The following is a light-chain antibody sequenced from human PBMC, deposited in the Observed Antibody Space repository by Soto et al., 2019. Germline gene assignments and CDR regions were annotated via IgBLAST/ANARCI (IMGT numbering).Light chain of an antibody. CDR1: QRGLYSPNNKTY. CDR2: WAS. Sequence: DIVMTQSPDSLAGSLGERATINGKSSQRGLYSPNNKTYLAWYQQKPGQPPKLLIYWASTRESGVPDRFSGSGSGTDFTLTISSLQAEDVAFYYCQQYHSAPQSFGQGTKVEIK. J-gene: IGKJ1*01. V-gene: IGKV4-1*01. CDR3: QQYHSAPQS.